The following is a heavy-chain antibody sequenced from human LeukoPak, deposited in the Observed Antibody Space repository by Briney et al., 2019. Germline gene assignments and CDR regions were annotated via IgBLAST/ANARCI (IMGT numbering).Heavy chain of an antibody. CDR3: ARDPGAMDFDY. D-gene: IGHD1-26*01. CDR1: GYSFTSFG. Sequence: ASVKVSCKASGYSFTSFGISWVRQAPGQGLEWMGWISSYKGNTKFAQQFQGRVTMTTDTSTSTAYMELRSLRSDDTAVYYCARDPGAMDFDYWGQGTLVTVSS. V-gene: IGHV1-18*01. CDR2: ISSYKGNT. J-gene: IGHJ4*02.